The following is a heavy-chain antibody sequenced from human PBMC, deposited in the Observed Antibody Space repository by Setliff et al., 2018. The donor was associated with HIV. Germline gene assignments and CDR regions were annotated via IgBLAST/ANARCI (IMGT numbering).Heavy chain of an antibody. D-gene: IGHD3-10*01. Sequence: GASVKVSCKAPENTFSNYYLHWVRQAPGQGPEWMGIINPSGGRTNYAQKFQARVTMTRDTSASTVYLELRSLRSEDTAVYFCASKGGSENYPDSDAFDIWGQGTLVTVSS. V-gene: IGHV1-46*01. CDR1: ENTFSNYY. J-gene: IGHJ3*02. CDR3: ASKGGSENYPDSDAFDI. CDR2: INPSGGRT.